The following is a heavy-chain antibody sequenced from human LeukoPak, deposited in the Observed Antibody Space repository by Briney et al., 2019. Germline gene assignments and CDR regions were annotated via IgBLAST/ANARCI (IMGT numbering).Heavy chain of an antibody. V-gene: IGHV1-69*06. CDR3: ARGEQWPGDFDY. D-gene: IGHD6-19*01. CDR2: IIPIFGTA. J-gene: IGHJ4*02. Sequence: SVTVSCTASGGTFSSYAISWVRQAPGQGLEWMGGIIPIFGTANYAQKFQGRVTITADKSTSTAYMELSSLRSEDTAVYYCARGEQWPGDFDYWGQGTLVTVSS. CDR1: GGTFSSYA.